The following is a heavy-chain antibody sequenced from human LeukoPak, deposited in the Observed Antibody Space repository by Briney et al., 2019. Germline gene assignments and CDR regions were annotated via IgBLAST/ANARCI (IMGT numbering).Heavy chain of an antibody. D-gene: IGHD5-12*01. Sequence: ASVKVSCKASGYTFTSYAMNWVRQAPGQGLEWMGWINTNTGNPTYAQGFTGRFVFSLDTSVSTAYLQISSLKAEDTAVYYCARGVRSGYDQHWFDPWGQGTLVTVSS. J-gene: IGHJ5*02. CDR1: GYTFTSYA. CDR2: INTNTGNP. CDR3: ARGVRSGYDQHWFDP. V-gene: IGHV7-4-1*02.